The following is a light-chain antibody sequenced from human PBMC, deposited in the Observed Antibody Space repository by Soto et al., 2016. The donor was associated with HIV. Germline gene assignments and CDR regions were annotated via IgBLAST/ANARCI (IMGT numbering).Light chain of an antibody. CDR1: VLAKKY. CDR2: KGS. J-gene: IGLJ3*02. Sequence: SYELTQPSSVSVSPGQTARITCSGDVLAKKYARWFQQKPGQAPVLVIFKGSERPSGIPERFSGSSSGTTVTLTISGAHVEDEADYYCYSAADNIWVFGGGTKLTVL. CDR3: YSAADNIWV. V-gene: IGLV3-27*01.